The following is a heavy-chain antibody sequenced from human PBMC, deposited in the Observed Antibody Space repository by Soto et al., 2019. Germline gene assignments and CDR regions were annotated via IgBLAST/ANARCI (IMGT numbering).Heavy chain of an antibody. CDR1: GGSISSGDYY. CDR3: ARRGYCSGGSCYYFDY. CDR2: IYYSGST. J-gene: IGHJ4*02. Sequence: SETLSLTCTVSGGSISSGDYYWSWIRQPPGKGLEGIGYIYYSGSTYYNPSLKSRVTISVGTSKNQFSLKLSSVTAADTAVYYCARRGYCSGGSCYYFDYWGQGTLVTVSS. V-gene: IGHV4-30-4*01. D-gene: IGHD2-15*01.